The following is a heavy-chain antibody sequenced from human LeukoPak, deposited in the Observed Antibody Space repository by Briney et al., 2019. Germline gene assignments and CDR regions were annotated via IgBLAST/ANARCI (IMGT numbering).Heavy chain of an antibody. CDR3: ARVLDGGNSYYFDY. Sequence: PSETLSLTCTVSGGSISSYYWSWIRQPPGKGLEWIGYIYYSGSTNYNPSLKSRVTISVDTSKNQFSLKLSSVTAADTAVYYCARVLDGGNSYYFDYWGQGTLVTVSS. CDR2: IYYSGST. V-gene: IGHV4-59*01. J-gene: IGHJ4*02. CDR1: GGSISSYY. D-gene: IGHD4-23*01.